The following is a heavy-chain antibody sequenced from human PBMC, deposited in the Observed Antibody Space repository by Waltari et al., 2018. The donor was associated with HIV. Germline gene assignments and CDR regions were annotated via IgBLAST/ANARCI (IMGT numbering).Heavy chain of an antibody. CDR3: ARAQYYYDSSGYRDAFDI. J-gene: IGHJ3*02. D-gene: IGHD3-22*01. CDR2: INAGNGNT. V-gene: IGHV1-3*01. Sequence: QVQLVQSGAEVTKPGASVKVSCKASGYTFTSYAMHWVRQAPGQRLEWMGWINAGNGNTKYSQKFQGRVTITRDTSASTAYMELSSLRSEDTAVYYCARAQYYYDSSGYRDAFDIWGQGTMVTVSS. CDR1: GYTFTSYA.